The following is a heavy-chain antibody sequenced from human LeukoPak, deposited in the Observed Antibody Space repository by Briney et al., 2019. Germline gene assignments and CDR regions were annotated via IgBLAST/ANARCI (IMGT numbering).Heavy chain of an antibody. CDR3: AKGEQWLVLYFQH. D-gene: IGHD6-19*01. V-gene: IGHV3-23*01. CDR1: GFTFSSYA. J-gene: IGHJ1*01. CDR2: ISGSRGGT. Sequence: GGSLRLSCAVSGFTFSSYAMSWVRQAPGKGLEWVAAISGSRGGTDYADSVKGRFTISRDNSKNTLYLQMNSLRAEDTAVYYCAKGEQWLVLYFQHWGQGTLVTVSS.